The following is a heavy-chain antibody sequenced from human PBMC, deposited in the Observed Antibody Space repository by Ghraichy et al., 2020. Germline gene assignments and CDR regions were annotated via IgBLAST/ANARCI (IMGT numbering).Heavy chain of an antibody. V-gene: IGHV4-34*01. CDR3: ARVRGYTMVRGVIIPLQVRDYFDY. CDR2: INHSGST. J-gene: IGHJ4*02. CDR1: GGSFSGYY. Sequence: SQTLSLTCAVYGGSFSGYYWSWIRQPPGKGLEWIGEINHSGSTNYNPSLKSRVTISVDTSKNQFSLKLSSVTAADTAVYYCARVRGYTMVRGVIIPLQVRDYFDYWGQGTLVTVSS. D-gene: IGHD3-10*01.